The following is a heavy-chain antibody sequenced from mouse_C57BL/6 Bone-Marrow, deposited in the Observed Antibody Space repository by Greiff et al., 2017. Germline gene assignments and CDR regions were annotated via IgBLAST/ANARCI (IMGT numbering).Heavy chain of an antibody. J-gene: IGHJ3*01. CDR3: TITTVVATDAY. CDR1: GFTFSNYW. CDR2: IRLKSDNYAT. D-gene: IGHD1-1*01. Sequence: EVKLQESGGGLVQPGGSMKLSCVASGFTFSNYWMNWVRQSPEKGLEWVAQIRLKSDNYATHYAESVKGRFTISRDDSKSSVYLQMNNLRAEDTGIYYCTITTVVATDAYWGQGTLVTVSA. V-gene: IGHV6-3*01.